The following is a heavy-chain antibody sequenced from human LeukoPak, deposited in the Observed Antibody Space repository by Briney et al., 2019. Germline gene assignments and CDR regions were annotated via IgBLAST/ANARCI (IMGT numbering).Heavy chain of an antibody. V-gene: IGHV5-51*01. Sequence: GESLEISCKGSGYSFPSYWIGWVRQMPGKGLEWMGIIYPGDSDTRYSPSFQGQVTISADKSISTAYLQWSSLKASDTALYFCARRDIASYALDYWGQGTLVTVSS. CDR1: GYSFPSYW. CDR3: ARRDIASYALDY. CDR2: IYPGDSDT. J-gene: IGHJ4*02. D-gene: IGHD5-12*01.